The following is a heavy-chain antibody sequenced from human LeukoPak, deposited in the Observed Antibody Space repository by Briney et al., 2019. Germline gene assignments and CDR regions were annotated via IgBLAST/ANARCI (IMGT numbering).Heavy chain of an antibody. CDR2: INHIGSA. J-gene: IGHJ4*02. V-gene: IGHV4-34*01. CDR1: GGSFSGYY. D-gene: IGHD2-2*02. Sequence: PSETLSLTCAVCGGSFSGYYWSWIRQPPGTGLEGIGEINHIGSANYNPSLKSRVTISVDTSKNQFSLKLSSVTAADTAVYYCARARGYCSSTSCYIDGKSYFDYWGQGTLVTVSP. CDR3: ARARGYCSSTSCYIDGKSYFDY.